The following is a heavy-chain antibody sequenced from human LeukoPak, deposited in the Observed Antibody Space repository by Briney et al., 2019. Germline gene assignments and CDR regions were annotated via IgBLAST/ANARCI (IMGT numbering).Heavy chain of an antibody. CDR2: INPILGIA. J-gene: IGHJ2*01. CDR3: ARAEDDYGGKVGTWYFDL. CDR1: GYTFTGYY. D-gene: IGHD4-23*01. Sequence: GASVKVSCKASGYTFTGYYMHWVRQAPGQGLEWMGWINPILGIANYAQKFQGRVTITADKSTSTAFMELSTLRPEDTAVYYCARAEDDYGGKVGTWYFDLWGRGTLVTVSS. V-gene: IGHV1-69*10.